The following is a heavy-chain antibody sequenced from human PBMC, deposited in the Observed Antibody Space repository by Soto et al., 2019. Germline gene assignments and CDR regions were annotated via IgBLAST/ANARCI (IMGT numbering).Heavy chain of an antibody. D-gene: IGHD2-21*02. Sequence: GESLKISRKASGYSFTNYWIGWLSQMPGKGLEWMGIIYPGDSDTRYSPSFQGQVTISADKAISTAYLRWSSLEASDTAMYYCAWVTVIPNVWFDPWGQGTLVTVSS. CDR2: IYPGDSDT. J-gene: IGHJ5*02. V-gene: IGHV5-51*01. CDR1: GYSFTNYW. CDR3: AWVTVIPNVWFDP.